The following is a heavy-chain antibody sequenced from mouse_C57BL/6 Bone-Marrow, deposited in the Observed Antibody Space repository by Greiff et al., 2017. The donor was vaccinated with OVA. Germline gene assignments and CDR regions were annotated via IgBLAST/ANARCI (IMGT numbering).Heavy chain of an antibody. CDR1: GYTFTDYY. D-gene: IGHD2-2*01. J-gene: IGHJ3*01. CDR3: ASRDYGSWFAY. V-gene: IGHV1-26*01. CDR2: INPNNGGT. Sequence: EVQLQQSGPELVKPGASVKISCKASGYTFTDYYMNWVKQSHGKSLEWIGDINPNNGGTSYNQKFKGKPTLTVDKSSSTAYMELRSLTSEDSAVYYCASRDYGSWFAYWGQGTLVTVSA.